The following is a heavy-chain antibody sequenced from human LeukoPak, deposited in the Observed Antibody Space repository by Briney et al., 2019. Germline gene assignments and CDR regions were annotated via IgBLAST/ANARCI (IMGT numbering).Heavy chain of an antibody. CDR1: GGTFFSYA. Sequence: SVKVSCKPSGGTFFSYAISWVRQAPGQGLEWMGRIIPVLHITTYAQKFQGRVSITANRSTNTVYMKLSSLTSEDTAVYYCARESGRPGYYYGMDVWGQGTTVTVSS. J-gene: IGHJ6*02. CDR2: IIPVLHIT. CDR3: ARESGRPGYYYGMDV. V-gene: IGHV1-69*04.